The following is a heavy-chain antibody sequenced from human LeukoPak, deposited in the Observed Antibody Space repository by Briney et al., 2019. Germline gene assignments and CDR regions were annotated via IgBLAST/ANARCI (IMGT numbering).Heavy chain of an antibody. D-gene: IGHD2-8*01. V-gene: IGHV3-11*01. CDR2: ITSSAATM. Sequence: GGTLRLSCAASGFTFSDYYMSWIRQAPGKGLEWVSFITSSAATMYYADSVKGRFTISRDNAKNSLYLQMNSLRAEDTALYYCAKDMLPSYYYGMDVWGQGTTVTVSS. CDR3: AKDMLPSYYYGMDV. CDR1: GFTFSDYY. J-gene: IGHJ6*02.